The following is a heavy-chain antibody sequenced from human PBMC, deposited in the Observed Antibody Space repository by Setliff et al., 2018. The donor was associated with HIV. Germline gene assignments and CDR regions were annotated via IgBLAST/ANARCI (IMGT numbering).Heavy chain of an antibody. CDR1: GDSVSSRSYY. Sequence: SETLSLTCTVSGDSVSSRSYYWSWIRQPPGKGLEWIGYIYYSGSTDYNPSLKSRVTISVDTSKNHFSLKLRAVTAADTAVYYCAQLGMVDDFDYWGQGTLVTVSS. D-gene: IGHD1-1*01. CDR2: IYYSGST. CDR3: AQLGMVDDFDY. J-gene: IGHJ4*02. V-gene: IGHV4-61*03.